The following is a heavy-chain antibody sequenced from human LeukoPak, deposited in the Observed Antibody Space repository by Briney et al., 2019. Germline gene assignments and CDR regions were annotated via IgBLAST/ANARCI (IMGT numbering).Heavy chain of an antibody. V-gene: IGHV3-21*03. Sequence: GGSLRLSCAASGFTFSNYTMNWVRQAPGKGLEWVSSISTSSTYIYYADSVKGRFTISRDNAKNSLSLQMSSLRAEDTAVYYCARDRLQPYCTGNTCYRSYNFFDPWGQGTLVTVSS. CDR1: GFTFSNYT. D-gene: IGHD2-15*01. J-gene: IGHJ5*02. CDR2: ISTSSTYI. CDR3: ARDRLQPYCTGNTCYRSYNFFDP.